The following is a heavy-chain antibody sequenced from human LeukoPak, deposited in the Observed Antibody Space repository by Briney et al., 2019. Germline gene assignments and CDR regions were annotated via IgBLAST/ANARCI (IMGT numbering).Heavy chain of an antibody. Sequence: SETLSLTCAVSGGSISSSNWWSSVRQPPGKGLEWIGEIYHSGSTNYNPSLKSRVTISIDKSKNQFSLKLSSVTAADTAVYYCASRPDYYGSGSYWDDYWGQGTLVTVSS. CDR2: IYHSGST. CDR3: ASRPDYYGSGSYWDDY. D-gene: IGHD3-10*01. J-gene: IGHJ4*02. CDR1: GGSISSSNW. V-gene: IGHV4-4*02.